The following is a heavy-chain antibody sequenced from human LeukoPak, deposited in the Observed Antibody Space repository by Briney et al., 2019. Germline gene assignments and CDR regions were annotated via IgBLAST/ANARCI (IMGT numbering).Heavy chain of an antibody. CDR3: AGGLIEYSSSYSFDY. CDR2: IYTSGST. V-gene: IGHV4-4*07. D-gene: IGHD6-6*01. J-gene: IGHJ4*02. Sequence: SETLSLTCTVSGGSISSYYWSWIRQPAGKGLEWIGRIYTSGSTNYNPSLKSRVTMSVDTSKNQFSLKLSSVTAADTAVYYCAGGLIEYSSSYSFDYWGQGTLVTVSS. CDR1: GGSISSYY.